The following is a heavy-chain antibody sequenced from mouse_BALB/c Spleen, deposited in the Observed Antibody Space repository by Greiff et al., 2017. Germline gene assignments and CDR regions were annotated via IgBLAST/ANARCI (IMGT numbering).Heavy chain of an antibody. J-gene: IGHJ3*01. Sequence: VQLQQSGAELMKPGASVKISCKATGYTFSSYWIEWVKQRPGHGLEWIGEILPGSGSTNYNEKFKGKATFTADTSSNTAYMQLSSLTSEDSAVYYCARYRYDGAWFAYWGQGTLVTVSA. D-gene: IGHD2-14*01. CDR1: GYTFSSYW. CDR2: ILPGSGST. CDR3: ARYRYDGAWFAY. V-gene: IGHV1-9*01.